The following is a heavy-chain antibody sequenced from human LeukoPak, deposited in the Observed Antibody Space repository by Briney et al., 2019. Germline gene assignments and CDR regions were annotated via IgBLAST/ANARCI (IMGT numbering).Heavy chain of an antibody. V-gene: IGHV6-1*01. CDR3: ARAEYSSGWLEVDY. J-gene: IGHJ4*02. CDR1: GDSVSSNSAA. Sequence: SQTLSLTCAISGDSVSSNSAAWNWIRQSPSRGLEWLGRTYYRSKWYNDYAVSGKSRITINPATSKNQFSLQLNSVTPEDTAVYYCARAEYSSGWLEVDYWGQGTLVTVSS. D-gene: IGHD6-19*01. CDR2: TYYRSKWYN.